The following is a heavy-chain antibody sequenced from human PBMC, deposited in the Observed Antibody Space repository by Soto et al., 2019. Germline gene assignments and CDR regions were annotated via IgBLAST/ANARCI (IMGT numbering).Heavy chain of an antibody. CDR1: GFIFSDHY. Sequence: EVQLVESGGDLVQPGGSLRLSCAASGFIFSDHYTDWVRQAPGKGLEWVGRIRNKANSYTTEYAASVRDRFAISRDDSKNSLYLQMNSLKTEDTAVYYCAKVRSSSWGLDAFDMWGQGTMVTVSS. CDR2: IRNKANSYTT. CDR3: AKVRSSSWGLDAFDM. J-gene: IGHJ3*02. V-gene: IGHV3-72*01. D-gene: IGHD6-13*01.